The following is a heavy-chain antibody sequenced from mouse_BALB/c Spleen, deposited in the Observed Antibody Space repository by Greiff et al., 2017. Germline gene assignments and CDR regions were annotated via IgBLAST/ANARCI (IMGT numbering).Heavy chain of an antibody. CDR1: GYTFTSYT. Sequence: QVQLQQSGAELARPGASVKMSCKASGYTFTSYTMHWVKQRPGQGLEWIGYINPSSGYTNYNQKFKDKATLTADKSSSTAYMQLSSLTSEDSAVYYCARSWDVSAMDYWGQGTSVTVSS. J-gene: IGHJ4*01. CDR2: INPSSGYT. CDR3: ARSWDVSAMDY. V-gene: IGHV1-4*01. D-gene: IGHD4-1*01.